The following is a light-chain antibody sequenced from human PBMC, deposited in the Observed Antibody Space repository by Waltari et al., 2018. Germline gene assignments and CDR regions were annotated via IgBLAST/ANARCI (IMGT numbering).Light chain of an antibody. J-gene: IGLJ2*01. CDR1: SSNIGNNI. CDR3: ATWDDSLNGPV. Sequence: QSVLTQPPSASGTPGQRVTISCSGNSSNIGNNIVNWYQQPPGTAPKLRIYTTNQRPPGVPDRSSGSKSGTSASLAISGLQSEDEADYYCATWDDSLNGPVFGGGTKLTVL. CDR2: TTN. V-gene: IGLV1-44*01.